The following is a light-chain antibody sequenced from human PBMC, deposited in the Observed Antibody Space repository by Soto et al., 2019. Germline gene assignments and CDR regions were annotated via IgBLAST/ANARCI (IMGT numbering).Light chain of an antibody. V-gene: IGKV3-20*01. J-gene: IGKJ2*01. CDR2: GAS. Sequence: EIVLTQSPGTLSLSPGERATLSCRASQSVSSSYLAWYQQKPGQAPRLLIYGASISATGIPDRFSGSGSGTDFTLTISRLEPEDFAVYYCQQYGSSSYTFGQGTKLEIK. CDR3: QQYGSSSYT. CDR1: QSVSSSY.